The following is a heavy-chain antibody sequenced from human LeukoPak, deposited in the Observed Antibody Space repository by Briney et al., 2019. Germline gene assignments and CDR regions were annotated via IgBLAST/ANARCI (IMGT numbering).Heavy chain of an antibody. CDR3: ARVLPHSDPLDY. Sequence: GGSLRLSCAASGFTFSTYWMTWVRQAPGKGLEWVANIKRDGSEQHYVDSVKGRFTISRDNAKNSLYLQMNSLRAEDTAVYYCARVLPHSDPLDYWGQGTLVTVSS. D-gene: IGHD2-15*01. CDR2: IKRDGSEQ. CDR1: GFTFSTYW. J-gene: IGHJ4*02. V-gene: IGHV3-7*01.